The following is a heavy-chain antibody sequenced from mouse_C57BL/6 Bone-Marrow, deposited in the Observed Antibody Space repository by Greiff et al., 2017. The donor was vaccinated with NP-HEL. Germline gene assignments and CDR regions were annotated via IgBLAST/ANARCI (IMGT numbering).Heavy chain of an antibody. CDR3: ARRDGSSVFAY. J-gene: IGHJ3*01. V-gene: IGHV5-6*01. CDR2: ISSGGSYN. D-gene: IGHD1-1*01. CDR1: GFTFSSYG. Sequence: EVQLVESGGDLVKPGGSLKLSCAASGFTFSSYGMSWVRQTPDKRLEWVATISSGGSYNYYPDSVKGRFTISRDNAKNTLYLQMSSLKSEDTAMYYCARRDGSSVFAYWGQGTLVTVSA.